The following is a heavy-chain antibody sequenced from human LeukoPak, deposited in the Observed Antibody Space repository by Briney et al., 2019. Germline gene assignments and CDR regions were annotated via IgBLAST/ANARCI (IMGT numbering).Heavy chain of an antibody. D-gene: IGHD2-2*01. J-gene: IGHJ6*02. CDR2: ISSSGSTI. CDR1: GFTFSDYY. Sequence: GGSLRLSCAASGFTFSDYYMSWIRQAPGKGLEWVSYISSSGSTIYYADSVKGRFTISRDNAKNSLYLQMNSLRAEDTAVYYCARDSEQDIVVVPAALRGCYGMDVWGQGTTVTVSS. CDR3: ARDSEQDIVVVPAALRGCYGMDV. V-gene: IGHV3-11*01.